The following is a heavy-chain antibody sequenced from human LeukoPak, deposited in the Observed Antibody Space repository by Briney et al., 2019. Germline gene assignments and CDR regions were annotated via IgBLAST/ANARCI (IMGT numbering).Heavy chain of an antibody. Sequence: GGSLRLSCAASGFTFSSYGMHWVRQAPGKGLEWVAFIRYDGSNKYYADSAKGRFTISRDNSKNTLYLQMNSLRAEDTAVYYCAKVQPQDDAFDIWGQGTMVTVSS. V-gene: IGHV3-30*02. CDR2: IRYDGSNK. D-gene: IGHD2-2*01. J-gene: IGHJ3*02. CDR3: AKVQPQDDAFDI. CDR1: GFTFSSYG.